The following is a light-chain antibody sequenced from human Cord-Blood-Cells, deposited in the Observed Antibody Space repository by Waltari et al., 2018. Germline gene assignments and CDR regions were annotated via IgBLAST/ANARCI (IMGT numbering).Light chain of an antibody. CDR1: QSVSSY. V-gene: IGKV3-11*01. Sequence: DIVLTQSPAPLSLSPGERATLSCRASQSVSSYLAWYQQKPGQAPRLLIYDASNRATGIPARFSGSGSGTDFTLTISSLEPEDFAVYYCQQRSNWPWTFGQGTKVEIK. CDR3: QQRSNWPWT. CDR2: DAS. J-gene: IGKJ1*01.